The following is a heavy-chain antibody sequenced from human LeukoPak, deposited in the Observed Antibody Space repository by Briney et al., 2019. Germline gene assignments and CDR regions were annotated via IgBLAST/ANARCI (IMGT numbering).Heavy chain of an antibody. CDR1: GFIFSSYG. CDR3: AKVTGDYYDTSGAFDY. V-gene: IGHV3-33*06. Sequence: GRSLRLSCAASGFIFSSYGMHWVRQAPGKGLEWVARIWHDGSNDDYADSVKGRFTISRDNSKNTLYLQMNSLRAEDTGIYYCAKVTGDYYDTSGAFDYWGQGTLVTVSS. D-gene: IGHD3-22*01. CDR2: IWHDGSND. J-gene: IGHJ4*02.